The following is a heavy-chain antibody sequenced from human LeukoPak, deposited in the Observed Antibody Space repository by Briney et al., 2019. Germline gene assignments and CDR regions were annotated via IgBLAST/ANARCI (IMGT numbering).Heavy chain of an antibody. J-gene: IGHJ4*02. Sequence: SETLSLTCTVSGGSISSSSYYWGWSRQPPGKGLEWIGDMYYSGSTYHNPSLKSRVTISVDTSKNQFSLKLSSVTAADTAVYYCARHTTVTTIDYWGQGTLVTVSS. CDR2: MYYSGST. D-gene: IGHD4-17*01. CDR1: GGSISSSSYY. CDR3: ARHTTVTTIDY. V-gene: IGHV4-39*01.